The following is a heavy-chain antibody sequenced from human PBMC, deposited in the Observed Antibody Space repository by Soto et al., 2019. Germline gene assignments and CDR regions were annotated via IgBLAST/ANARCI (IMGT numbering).Heavy chain of an antibody. V-gene: IGHV4-30-4*01. CDR3: AREVVGDNWFDP. J-gene: IGHJ5*02. CDR1: GGSISSGDYY. Sequence: SETLSLTCTVSGGSISSGDYYWSWIRQPPGKGLEWIGYIYYSGSTYYNPSLKSRVTISVDTSKNQFSLKLSSVTAADTAVYYCAREVVGDNWFDPWGQGTLVTAPQ. CDR2: IYYSGST. D-gene: IGHD3-3*01.